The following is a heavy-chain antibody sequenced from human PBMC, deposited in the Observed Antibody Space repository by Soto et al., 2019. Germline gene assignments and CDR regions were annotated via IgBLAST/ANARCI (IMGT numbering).Heavy chain of an antibody. D-gene: IGHD2-15*01. CDR2: IIPIFGTA. J-gene: IGHJ6*02. Sequence: SVKVSCKASGGTFSSYASSWVRQAPGQGLEWMGGIIPIFGTANYAQKFQGRVTITADESTSTAYMELSSLRSEDTAVYYCAKYCSGRSCYHYGMDVCGQGPTVTVSS. CDR1: GGTFSSYA. V-gene: IGHV1-69*13. CDR3: AKYCSGRSCYHYGMDV.